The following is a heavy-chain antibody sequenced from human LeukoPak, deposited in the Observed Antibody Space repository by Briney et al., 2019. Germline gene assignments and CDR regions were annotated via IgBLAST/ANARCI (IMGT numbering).Heavy chain of an antibody. Sequence: GGSLRLSCAASGFTFSSYGMSWVRQAPGKGLEWASSISGSGGRTYYADSVKGRFTISRGNSKNTLFLQMSSLRAEDTAVYYCAKDRSQDWGQGTLVTVSS. J-gene: IGHJ4*02. CDR2: ISGSGGRT. CDR1: GFTFSSYG. V-gene: IGHV3-23*01. CDR3: AKDRSQD.